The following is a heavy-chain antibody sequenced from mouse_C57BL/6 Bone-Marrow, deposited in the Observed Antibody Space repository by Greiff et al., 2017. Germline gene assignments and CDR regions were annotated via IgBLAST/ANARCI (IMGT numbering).Heavy chain of an antibody. CDR1: GFTFSDYG. D-gene: IGHD2-1*01. CDR3: AMPPYLLYYAMDY. CDR2: ISSGSSTI. J-gene: IGHJ4*01. Sequence: EVQVVESGGGLVKPGGSLKLSCAASGFTFSDYGMHWVRQAPEKGLEWVAYISSGSSTIYYADTVKGRFTISRDNAKNTLFLQMTSLMSEDTAMHYCAMPPYLLYYAMDYWGQGTSVTVSS. V-gene: IGHV5-17*01.